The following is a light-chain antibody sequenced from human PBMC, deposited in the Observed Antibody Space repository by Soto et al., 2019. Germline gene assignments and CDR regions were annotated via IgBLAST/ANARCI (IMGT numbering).Light chain of an antibody. J-gene: IGKJ1*01. Sequence: DIVMTQSPDSLAVSLGERATINCKSSQSVLYSANNKNCLAWYRQKPGQPPKLLLYWASTRESGVPDRFSGSGSGTDFTLTISSLQAEDVAVYYCQQYYSTPRTFGQGTKVEIK. CDR3: QQYYSTPRT. V-gene: IGKV4-1*01. CDR1: QSVLYSANNKNC. CDR2: WAS.